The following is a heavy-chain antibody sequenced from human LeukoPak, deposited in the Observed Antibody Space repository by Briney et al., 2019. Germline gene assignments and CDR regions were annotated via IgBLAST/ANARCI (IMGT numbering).Heavy chain of an antibody. CDR1: GFIFSRHW. CDR3: AGDGGHSTDVDY. V-gene: IGHV3-7*01. J-gene: IGHJ4*02. D-gene: IGHD2/OR15-2a*01. CDR2: IKQDGSER. Sequence: PGGSLRLSCGASGFIFSRHWMSWVRHAPGKGPEWVANIKQDGSERYYVGSVKGRFTISRDNAKNLLYLQMNSLRAEDTAVEYCAGDGGHSTDVDYWGQGTLVTVSS.